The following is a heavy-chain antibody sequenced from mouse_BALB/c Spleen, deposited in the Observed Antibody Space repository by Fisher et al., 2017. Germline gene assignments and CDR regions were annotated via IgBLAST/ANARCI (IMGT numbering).Heavy chain of an antibody. CDR3: ARGDYDYDRAMDY. V-gene: IGHV1-39*01. J-gene: IGHJ4*01. D-gene: IGHD2-4*01. Sequence: KFKGKATLTVDKSSSTAYMQLNSLTSEDSAVYYCARGDYDYDRAMDYWGQGTSVTVSS.